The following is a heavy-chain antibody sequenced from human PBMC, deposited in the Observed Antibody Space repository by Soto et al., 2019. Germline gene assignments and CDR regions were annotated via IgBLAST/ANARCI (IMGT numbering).Heavy chain of an antibody. CDR3: ARYFDWPSGFDI. D-gene: IGHD3-9*01. Sequence: PETLPLPYTVSAGSPSPYSERWIRQPPGKRLEWIGYIDYYGSTNYNPSLKSRVTISVDTSKKQFSLNLGSVTAADTAIYYCARYFDWPSGFDIWGQGTMVT. CDR1: AGSPSPYS. J-gene: IGHJ3*02. V-gene: IGHV4-59*01. CDR2: IDYYGST.